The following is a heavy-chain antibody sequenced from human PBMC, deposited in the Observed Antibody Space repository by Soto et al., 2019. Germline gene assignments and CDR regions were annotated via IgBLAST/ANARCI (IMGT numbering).Heavy chain of an antibody. Sequence: GGSLRLSCAASGFTFSDYHMSWVRQAPGKGLEWVSTVRNSGGTTYYADSVKGRFTISRDNAKNMLYLQMNSLRAEDTGLYFCVRDNARAADLFDSWGQGTVVTVSS. CDR1: GFTFSDYH. D-gene: IGHD2-8*01. V-gene: IGHV3-23*01. CDR3: VRDNARAADLFDS. J-gene: IGHJ4*02. CDR2: VRNSGGTT.